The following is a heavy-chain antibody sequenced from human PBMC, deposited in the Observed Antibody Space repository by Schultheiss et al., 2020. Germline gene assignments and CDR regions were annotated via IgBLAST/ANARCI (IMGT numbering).Heavy chain of an antibody. Sequence: SQTLSLTCTVSGGSISSGGYYWSWIRQHPGKGLEWIGEINHSGSTNYNPSLKSRVTISVDTSKNQFSLKLSSVTAADTAVYYCRRYCSSTSCYGGFDYWGQGTLVTVSS. J-gene: IGHJ4*02. CDR2: INHSGST. D-gene: IGHD2-2*01. CDR1: GGSISSGGYY. CDR3: RRYCSSTSCYGGFDY. V-gene: IGHV4-31*09.